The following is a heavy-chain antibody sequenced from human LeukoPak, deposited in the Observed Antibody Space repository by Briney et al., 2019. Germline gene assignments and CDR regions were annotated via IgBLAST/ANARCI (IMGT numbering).Heavy chain of an antibody. Sequence: SETLSLTCAVYGGSFSGYYWSWIRQPPGKGLEWIGEINHSGSTNYNPSLKSRGTISVDTSKNQFSLKLSSVTAADTAVYYCARGLDIVVVPAAAAFDYXXQGTLVTVSS. V-gene: IGHV4-34*01. J-gene: IGHJ4*02. CDR1: GGSFSGYY. CDR2: INHSGST. CDR3: ARGLDIVVVPAAAAFDY. D-gene: IGHD2-2*01.